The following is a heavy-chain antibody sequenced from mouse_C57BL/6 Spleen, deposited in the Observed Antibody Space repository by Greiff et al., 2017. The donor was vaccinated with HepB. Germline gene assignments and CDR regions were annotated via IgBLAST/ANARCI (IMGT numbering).Heavy chain of an antibody. J-gene: IGHJ3*01. V-gene: IGHV5-17*01. Sequence: EVMLVESGGGLVKPGGSLKLSCAASGFTFSDYGMHWVRQAPEKGLEWVAYISSGSSTIYYADTVKGRFTISRDNAKNTLFLQMTSLRSEDTAMYYCARPNYGSSYPWFAYWGQGTLVTVSA. D-gene: IGHD1-1*01. CDR1: GFTFSDYG. CDR3: ARPNYGSSYPWFAY. CDR2: ISSGSSTI.